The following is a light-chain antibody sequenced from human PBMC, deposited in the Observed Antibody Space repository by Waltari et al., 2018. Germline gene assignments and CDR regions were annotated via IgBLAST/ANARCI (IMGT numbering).Light chain of an antibody. Sequence: QSALTQPRSVSGSPGQSVTISCTATSSDVGAYAYVSWYQHHPGKAPQLMICDVTKRPAGVPDRFSGSKSGNTASLTISGLQAEDEAYYYCCSYAGRYTHVVFGGGTKLTVL. V-gene: IGLV2-11*01. CDR2: DVT. J-gene: IGLJ2*01. CDR1: SSDVGAYAY. CDR3: CSYAGRYTHVV.